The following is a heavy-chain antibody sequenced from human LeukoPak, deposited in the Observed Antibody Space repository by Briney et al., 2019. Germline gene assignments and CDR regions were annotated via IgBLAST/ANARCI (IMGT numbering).Heavy chain of an antibody. CDR2: INWNGGST. Sequence: GGSLRLSCAASGFTFDDYGMSWDRQAPGKGLEWVSGINWNGGSTGYADSVKGRFTISRDNAKNSLYLQMNSLRAEDTALYYCARDFLRDYSNYVGWFDPWGQGTLVTVSS. J-gene: IGHJ5*02. D-gene: IGHD4-11*01. CDR1: GFTFDDYG. V-gene: IGHV3-20*04. CDR3: ARDFLRDYSNYVGWFDP.